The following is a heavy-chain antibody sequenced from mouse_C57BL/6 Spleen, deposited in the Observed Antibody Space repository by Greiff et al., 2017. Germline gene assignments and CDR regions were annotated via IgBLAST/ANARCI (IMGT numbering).Heavy chain of an antibody. CDR1: GYAFSSSW. J-gene: IGHJ4*01. V-gene: IGHV1-82*01. CDR3: ARSGLRGKFYAMDY. D-gene: IGHD3-1*01. Sequence: VKLMESGPELVKPGASVKISCKASGYAFSSSWMNWVKQRPGQGLEWIGRLYPGDGDTNYNGKFKGKATLTADKSSSTAYMQLSSLTSEDSAVYFCARSGLRGKFYAMDYWGQGTSVTVSS. CDR2: LYPGDGDT.